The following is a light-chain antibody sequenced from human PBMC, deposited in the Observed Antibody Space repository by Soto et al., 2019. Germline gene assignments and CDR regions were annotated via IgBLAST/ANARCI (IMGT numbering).Light chain of an antibody. CDR1: QNIGEY. CDR3: QHSYGNFVT. Sequence: DIQMTQSPSSLSASVGDRVTITCRASQNIGEYLHWYQQKPGKAPKLLIFGTSTLQNGVPSRFSGSGSGSDFTLNISSLHPEDLATYYGQHSYGNFVTFGQGTNLEMK. CDR2: GTS. J-gene: IGKJ2*01. V-gene: IGKV1-39*01.